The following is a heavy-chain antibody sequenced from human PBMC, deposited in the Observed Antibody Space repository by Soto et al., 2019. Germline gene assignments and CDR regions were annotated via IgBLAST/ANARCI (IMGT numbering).Heavy chain of an antibody. Sequence: QVQLVQSGAAVKKPGASVKVSCKASGYTFTSYGISWVRQAPGQGLEWMGWISAYNGNTNDAQKLQGRVTMTTDTSTSTAYMALRSLRSDDTAVYYCERALAKHITSFRIVEYDGMDVWGQGTTVTVSS. J-gene: IGHJ6*02. CDR3: ERALAKHITSFRIVEYDGMDV. D-gene: IGHD3-3*01. V-gene: IGHV1-18*04. CDR2: ISAYNGNT. CDR1: GYTFTSYG.